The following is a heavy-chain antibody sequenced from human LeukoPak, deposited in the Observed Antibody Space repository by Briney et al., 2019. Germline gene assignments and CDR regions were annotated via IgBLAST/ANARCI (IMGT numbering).Heavy chain of an antibody. Sequence: PGGSLRLSCAASGFTFSTYGMHWVRQAPGKGLEWVALIWYDGSNKYYADSVKGRFTISRDNSKNMLYLQMNSLRAEDTAVYYCARDQGCASTNCDSLFFHYWGQGTLVTVSS. CDR1: GFTFSTYG. CDR3: ARDQGCASTNCDSLFFHY. V-gene: IGHV3-33*01. D-gene: IGHD2-2*01. CDR2: IWYDGSNK. J-gene: IGHJ4*02.